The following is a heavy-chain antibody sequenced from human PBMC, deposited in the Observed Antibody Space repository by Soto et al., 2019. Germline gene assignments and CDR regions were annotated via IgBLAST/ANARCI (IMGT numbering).Heavy chain of an antibody. J-gene: IGHJ4*02. V-gene: IGHV1-46*01. CDR2: INPSGGST. CDR3: ARDSAYYDFWSGHSYFDY. CDR1: GYTFTSYY. D-gene: IGHD3-3*01. Sequence: ASVKVSCKASGYTFTSYYMHWVRQAPGQGLEWMGIINPSGGSTSYAQKFQGRVTMTRDTSTSTVYMELSSLRSEDTAVYYCARDSAYYDFWSGHSYFDYWGQGTLVTSPQ.